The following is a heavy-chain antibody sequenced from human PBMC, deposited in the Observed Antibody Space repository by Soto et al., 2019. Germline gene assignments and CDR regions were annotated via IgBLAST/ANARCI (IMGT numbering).Heavy chain of an antibody. CDR3: ASGRGHS. D-gene: IGHD3-10*01. CDR2: IFYSGNT. CDR1: GGSISIYY. V-gene: IGHV4-59*01. J-gene: IGHJ4*02. Sequence: SETLSLTCTVSGGSISIYYWNWIRQPPGKGLEWIGYIFYSGNTYYNPSLESRVTISIDTSKNQFSLKLNSVTAADTAVYYCASGRGHSWGQGTLVTVSS.